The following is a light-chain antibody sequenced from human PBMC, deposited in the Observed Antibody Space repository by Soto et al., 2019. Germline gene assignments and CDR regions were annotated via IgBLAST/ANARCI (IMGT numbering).Light chain of an antibody. V-gene: IGLV2-18*01. J-gene: IGLJ1*01. Sequence: QSALTQPPSVSGSPGQSVTISCTGTSTDFVSYNRVSWYQQPPGTAPKLIIYEASNRPSGVPDRLSGSKSGNTASLTISGLQAADEADYYCSLYTSENTYVFGTGTKV. CDR3: SLYTSENTYV. CDR1: STDFVSYNR. CDR2: EAS.